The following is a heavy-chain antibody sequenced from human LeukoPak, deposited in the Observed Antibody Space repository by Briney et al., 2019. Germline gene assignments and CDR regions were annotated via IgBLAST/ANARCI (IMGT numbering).Heavy chain of an antibody. D-gene: IGHD2-2*01. V-gene: IGHV3-7*04. CDR1: GFTFSTYW. CDR2: IKQVGSEK. CDR3: ARGGYQLLWY. Sequence: GGSLRLSCAASGFTFSTYWMSWVRQAPGTGLERVASIKQVGSEKSYVDSVKGRFTISRDNAKNSLYLQMNSLRAEDTAVYYCARGGYQLLWYWGQGTLVTVSS. J-gene: IGHJ4*02.